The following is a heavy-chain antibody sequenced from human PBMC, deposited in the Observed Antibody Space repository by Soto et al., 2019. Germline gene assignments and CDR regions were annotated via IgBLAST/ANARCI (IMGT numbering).Heavy chain of an antibody. CDR2: ITGGSTYI. J-gene: IGHJ6*02. V-gene: IGHV3-21*06. D-gene: IGHD1-26*01. CDR3: AREKWGHYYGMDV. CDR1: GFKFSIYS. Sequence: PGGSLRLSCAGTGFKFSIYSMNWVRQAPGRGLEWVASITGGSTYIYYAESVKGRFTVSRDNDNNSVYLQMNSLSADDTGIYYCAREKWGHYYGMDVWGQGTTVTVSS.